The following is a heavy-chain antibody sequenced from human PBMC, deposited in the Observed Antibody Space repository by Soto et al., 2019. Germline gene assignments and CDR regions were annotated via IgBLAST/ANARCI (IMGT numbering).Heavy chain of an antibody. J-gene: IGHJ4*02. D-gene: IGHD2-15*01. V-gene: IGHV4-30-2*01. CDR2: IYHSGST. CDR3: ARGEVVALGY. CDR1: GGSISSGGYS. Sequence: QLQLQESGSGLVKPSQTLSLTCAVSGGSISSGGYSWSWIRQPPGKGLEWIGYIYHSGSTYYNPSLNSGVPILXDRSKNQCSLKLSSVTAADTAVYYCARGEVVALGYWGQGTLVTVSS.